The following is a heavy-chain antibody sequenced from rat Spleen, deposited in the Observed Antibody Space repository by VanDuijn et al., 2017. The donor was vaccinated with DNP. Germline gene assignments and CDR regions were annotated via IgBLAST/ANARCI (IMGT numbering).Heavy chain of an antibody. J-gene: IGHJ1*01. CDR3: ARGAGSPYWSFDF. Sequence: EVQLVESGGDLVQPGRSLKLSCVASGFTFNYYWMAWIRQVPGKGLEWIASITSGSGTTSYSDAVKGRFMISRDDTKNTLSLQMNSLRSEDTATYYCARGAGSPYWSFDFWGPGTVVTVSS. V-gene: IGHV5-31*01. CDR1: GFTFNYYW. D-gene: IGHD5-1*01. CDR2: ITSGSGTT.